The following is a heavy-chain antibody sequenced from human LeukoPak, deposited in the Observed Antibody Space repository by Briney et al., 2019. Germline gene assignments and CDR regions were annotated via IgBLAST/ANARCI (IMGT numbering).Heavy chain of an antibody. CDR2: ISSDGSKT. CDR1: GFTFSGSW. J-gene: IGHJ4*02. CDR3: VRDGGVSGYDLLDY. V-gene: IGHV3-74*01. Sequence: PGGSLRLSCAASGFTFSGSWMYWVRQAPGKGLVWVSHISSDGSKTSYADSVKGRFTISRDNAKKTLYLQMNSLRAEDTAVYYCVRDGGVSGYDLLDYWGQGTMVTVSS. D-gene: IGHD5-12*01.